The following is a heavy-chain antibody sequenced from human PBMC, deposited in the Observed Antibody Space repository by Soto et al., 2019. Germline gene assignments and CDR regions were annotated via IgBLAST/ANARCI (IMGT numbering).Heavy chain of an antibody. CDR1: GYTFTSYG. J-gene: IGHJ5*02. CDR2: ISAYNGNT. Sequence: QVQLVQSGAEVKKPGASVKVSCKASGYTFTSYGISWVRQAPGQGLEWMGWISAYNGNTNYAQKLKGRVTMTTDTSASKAYMELRSRRSDDTAVYYCARDIVVVPAAMSGFRWFDPWGQGTLVTVSS. D-gene: IGHD2-2*01. V-gene: IGHV1-18*01. CDR3: ARDIVVVPAAMSGFRWFDP.